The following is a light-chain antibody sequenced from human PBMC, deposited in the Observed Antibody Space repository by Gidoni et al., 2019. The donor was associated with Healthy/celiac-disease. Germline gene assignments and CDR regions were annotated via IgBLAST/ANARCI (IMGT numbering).Light chain of an antibody. CDR3: QQYNNWPPWT. CDR2: VAS. Sequence: EIVMTQSPATLSVSPGERATRACRASQSVSSNLAWYQQKPGQAPMLLIYVASTRATGIPARFSGSGSGSEFTLTISSLQSEDFAVYYCQQYNNWPPWTFGQGTKVEIK. CDR1: QSVSSN. V-gene: IGKV3-15*01. J-gene: IGKJ1*01.